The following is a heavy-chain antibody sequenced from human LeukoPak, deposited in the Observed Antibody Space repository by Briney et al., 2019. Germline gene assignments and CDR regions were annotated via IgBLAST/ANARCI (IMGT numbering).Heavy chain of an antibody. J-gene: IGHJ4*02. CDR2: ISAYNGNT. CDR1: GYTFTSYG. Sequence: ASVKVSCKASGYTFTSYGISWVRQAPGQGLEWMGWISAYNGNTNYAQKLQGRVTMNTDTSTSTAYMELRSLISDDTAIYYCARVSSSWYYFDYWGQGTLVTVSS. CDR3: ARVSSSWYYFDY. D-gene: IGHD6-13*01. V-gene: IGHV1-18*01.